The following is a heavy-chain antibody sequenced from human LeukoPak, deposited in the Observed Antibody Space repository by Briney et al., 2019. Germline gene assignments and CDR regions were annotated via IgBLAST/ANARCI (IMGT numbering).Heavy chain of an antibody. V-gene: IGHV1-18*01. Sequence: ASVKVSCKASGYTFTSYGIGWVLQAPGQGLEWMGWISAYNGNTNYAQKLQGRVTMTTDTSTSTAYMELRSLRSDDTAVYYCARAYSSVPFDYWGQGTLVTVSS. CDR3: ARAYSSVPFDY. D-gene: IGHD6-25*01. CDR1: GYTFTSYG. CDR2: ISAYNGNT. J-gene: IGHJ4*02.